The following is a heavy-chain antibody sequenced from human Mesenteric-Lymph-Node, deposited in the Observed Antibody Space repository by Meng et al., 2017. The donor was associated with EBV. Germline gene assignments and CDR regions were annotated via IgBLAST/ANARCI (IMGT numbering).Heavy chain of an antibody. D-gene: IGHD1-26*01. J-gene: IGHJ4*02. CDR2: IYYSGST. Sequence: QVPRQESAQGLVKPSPTLSLTCTVSGGSTSSSSYYWGWIRQPPGKGLEWIGSIYYSGSTYYNPSLKSRVTISVDTSKNQFSLKLSSVTAADTAVYYCARERGDSGSYGDYWGQGTLVTVSS. CDR3: ARERGDSGSYGDY. V-gene: IGHV4-39*07. CDR1: GGSTSSSSYY.